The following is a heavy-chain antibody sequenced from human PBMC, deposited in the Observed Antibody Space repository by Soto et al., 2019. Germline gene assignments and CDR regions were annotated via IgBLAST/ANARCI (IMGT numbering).Heavy chain of an antibody. CDR2: IVVGSGNT. D-gene: IGHD3-3*01. CDR3: AADPTDYDFWSGSTLDAFDI. V-gene: IGHV1-58*01. Sequence: SVKVSCKASGFTFTSSAVQWERQARGQRLEWIGWIVVGSGNTNYAQKFQERVTITRDMSTSTAYMELSSLRSEDTAVYYCAADPTDYDFWSGSTLDAFDIWGQGTMVTVSS. CDR1: GFTFTSSA. J-gene: IGHJ3*02.